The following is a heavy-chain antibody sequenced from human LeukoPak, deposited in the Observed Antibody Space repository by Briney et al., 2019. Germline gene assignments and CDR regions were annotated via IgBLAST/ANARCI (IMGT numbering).Heavy chain of an antibody. Sequence: PGGSLRLSCAASGFTLSSYWMHWVRQAPGKGLVWVSRINSDGSSTSYADSVKGRFTISRDNAKNTLYLQMNSLRAEDTAVYYCARARGAVAGTCWFDPWGQGTLVTVSS. J-gene: IGHJ5*02. CDR3: ARARGAVAGTCWFDP. CDR2: INSDGSST. CDR1: GFTLSSYW. D-gene: IGHD6-19*01. V-gene: IGHV3-74*01.